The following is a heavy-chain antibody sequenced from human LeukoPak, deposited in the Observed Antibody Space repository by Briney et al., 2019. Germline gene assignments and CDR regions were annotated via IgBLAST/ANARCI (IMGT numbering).Heavy chain of an antibody. Sequence: SETLSLTCTVSGDFISSYYWSWIRQSAGKGLEWIGRIYVSGNTNYNPSLKSRVTISVDKSMKQFSLKLTSVTAADTAVYYCVKEGAVAVAGSGLMAVWGQGTTVTVSS. CDR1: GDFISSYY. V-gene: IGHV4-4*07. CDR3: VKEGAVAVAGSGLMAV. J-gene: IGHJ6*02. D-gene: IGHD6-19*01. CDR2: IYVSGNT.